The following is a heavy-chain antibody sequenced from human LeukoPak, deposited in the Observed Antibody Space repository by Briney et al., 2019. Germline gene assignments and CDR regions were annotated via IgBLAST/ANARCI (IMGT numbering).Heavy chain of an antibody. J-gene: IGHJ4*02. Sequence: GSLRLSCAASGFTFSNYAMSWIRQPPGKGLEWIGSIYYSGTTYYSSSLKSRVIISVDTSKNQFSLKLSSVTATDTAVYYCARHEAQDFDYWGQGTLVTVSS. CDR3: ARHEAQDFDY. CDR1: GFTFSNYA. CDR2: IYYSGTT. V-gene: IGHV4-39*01.